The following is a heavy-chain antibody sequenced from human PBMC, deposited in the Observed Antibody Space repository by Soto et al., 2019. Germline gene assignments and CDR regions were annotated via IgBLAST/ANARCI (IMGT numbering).Heavy chain of an antibody. CDR2: IIPIFGTA. V-gene: IGHV1-69*01. CDR1: GVPFSNYA. CDR3: ARGSHSPGIAVAGYYY. Sequence: QVPLVQSGAEVKKPGSSVKVSCKASGVPFSNYAFTWVRQAPGQGLEWMGGIIPIFGTANYAQKFQGRVTITADESTSTAYMELSSLTSEDTAMYYCARGSHSPGIAVAGYYYWGQGTLVTVSS. D-gene: IGHD6-19*01. J-gene: IGHJ4*02.